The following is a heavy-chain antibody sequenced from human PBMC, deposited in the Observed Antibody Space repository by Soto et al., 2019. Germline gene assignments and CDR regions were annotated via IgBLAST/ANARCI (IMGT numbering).Heavy chain of an antibody. CDR2: ISYDGSNK. Sequence: GGSLRLSCAASGFTFSSYGMHWVRQAPGKGLEWVAVISYDGSNKYYADSVKGRFTISRDNSKNTLYLQMNSLSAEDTAVYYCAKEGTLSDTAMVLFDYWGQGTLVTVSS. J-gene: IGHJ4*02. D-gene: IGHD5-18*01. CDR1: GFTFSSYG. V-gene: IGHV3-30*18. CDR3: AKEGTLSDTAMVLFDY.